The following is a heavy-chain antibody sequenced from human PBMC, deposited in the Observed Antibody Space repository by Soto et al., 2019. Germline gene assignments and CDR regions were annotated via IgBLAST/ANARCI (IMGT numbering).Heavy chain of an antibody. CDR3: ARTGDCSSTSCYVYYYYYYYMDV. D-gene: IGHD2-2*01. J-gene: IGHJ6*03. CDR1: GYTFTSYD. CDR2: MNPNSGNT. V-gene: IGHV1-8*01. Sequence: ASVKVSCKASGYTFTSYDINWARQATGQGLEWMGWMNPNSGNTGYAQKFQGRVTMTRNTSISTAYMELSSLRSEDTAVYYCARTGDCSSTSCYVYYYYYYYMDVWGKGTTVTVSS.